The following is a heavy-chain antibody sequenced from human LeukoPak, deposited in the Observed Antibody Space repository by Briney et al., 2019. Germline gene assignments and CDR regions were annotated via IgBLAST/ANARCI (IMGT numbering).Heavy chain of an antibody. Sequence: ASVKVSCKASGYTFTGYYMHWVRQAPGQGLEWMGRINPNSGGTNYAQKFQGRVNMTRDTSISTAYMELSRLRSDDTAVYYCARDFRASRIAVAAAKYWGQGTLVTVSS. CDR1: GYTFTGYY. D-gene: IGHD6-19*01. CDR2: INPNSGGT. CDR3: ARDFRASRIAVAAAKY. V-gene: IGHV1-2*06. J-gene: IGHJ4*02.